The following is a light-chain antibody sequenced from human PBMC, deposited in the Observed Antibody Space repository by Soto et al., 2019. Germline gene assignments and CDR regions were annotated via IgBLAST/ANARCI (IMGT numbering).Light chain of an antibody. CDR1: QSVSSRY. CDR2: DAS. CDR3: QQRRSWPPTIT. J-gene: IGKJ5*01. V-gene: IGKV3-11*01. Sequence: EIVLTQSPGTLSLSPGERATLSCRSSQSVSSRYLAWYQLKLGQAPRLLIYDASYRATDIPPRFSGSGSGTDFTLTISSLEPEDFAVYYCQQRRSWPPTITFGQGTRLEIK.